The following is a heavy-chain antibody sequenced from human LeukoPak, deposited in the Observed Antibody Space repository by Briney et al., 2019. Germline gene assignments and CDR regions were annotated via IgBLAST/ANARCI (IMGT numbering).Heavy chain of an antibody. CDR1: GDSISSGAYY. J-gene: IGHJ4*02. V-gene: IGHV4-30-2*01. Sequence: SETLSLTCTVSGDSISSGAYYWSWIRQPPGKGLEWIGYFYGSGSASYNPSLKSRVTISVDRSKNQFSLRLSSVTAADTAVYHCARDSSGHAVDYWGQGTLVTVSS. CDR2: FYGSGSA. D-gene: IGHD6-19*01. CDR3: ARDSSGHAVDY.